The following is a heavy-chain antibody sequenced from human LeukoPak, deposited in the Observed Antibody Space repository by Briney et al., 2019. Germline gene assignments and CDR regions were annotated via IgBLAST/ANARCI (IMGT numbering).Heavy chain of an antibody. Sequence: GGSLRLSCAASGFTFSSYGMHWVRQAPGKGLEWVAVISYDGSNKYYADSVKGRFTISRDNSKNTLYLQMNSLRAEDTAVYYCATSGIVGATWGEVQPDYWGQGTLVTVSS. CDR2: ISYDGSNK. V-gene: IGHV3-30*03. J-gene: IGHJ4*02. CDR1: GFTFSSYG. CDR3: ATSGIVGATWGEVQPDY. D-gene: IGHD1-26*01.